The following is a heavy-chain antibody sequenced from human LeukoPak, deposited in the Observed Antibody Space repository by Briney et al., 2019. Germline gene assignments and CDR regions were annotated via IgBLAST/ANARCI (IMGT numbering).Heavy chain of an antibody. CDR2: INHSGST. D-gene: IGHD3-10*01. CDR3: ASAMVRGVAD. CDR1: GGSFSGYY. J-gene: IGHJ4*02. V-gene: IGHV4-34*01. Sequence: SETLSLTCAVYGGSFSGYYWSWIRQPPGKGLEWIGEINHSGSTNYNPSLKGRVTISVDTSKNQFSLKLSSVTAADTAVYYCASAMVRGVADWGQGTLVTVSS.